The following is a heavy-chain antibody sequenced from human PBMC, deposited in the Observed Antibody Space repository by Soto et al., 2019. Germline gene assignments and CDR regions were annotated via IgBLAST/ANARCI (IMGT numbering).Heavy chain of an antibody. V-gene: IGHV4-59*01. D-gene: IGHD6-6*01. CDR2: IYYSGST. CDR1: GGSISSYY. J-gene: IGHJ6*02. Sequence: PSETLSLTCTVSGGSISSYYWSWIRQPPGKGLEWIGYIYYSGSTNYNPSLKSRVTISVDTSKNRFSLKLSSVTAADTAVYYCARSYSSSSDGMDVWGQGTTVTVSS. CDR3: ARSYSSSSDGMDV.